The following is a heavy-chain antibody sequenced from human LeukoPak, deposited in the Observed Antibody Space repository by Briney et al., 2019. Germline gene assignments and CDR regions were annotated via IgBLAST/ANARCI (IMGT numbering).Heavy chain of an antibody. J-gene: IGHJ4*02. CDR3: ARAAWYYDSSGYYFSGPVDY. V-gene: IGHV4-59*01. D-gene: IGHD3-22*01. CDR1: GGSISSYY. CDR2: IFYSGST. Sequence: SETLSLTCTVSGGSISSYYWSWIRQPPGKGLEWIGYIFYSGSTNYNPSLKSRVTISVDTSKNQFSLKLSSVTAADTAVYYYARAAWYYDSSGYYFSGPVDYWGQGTLVTVSS.